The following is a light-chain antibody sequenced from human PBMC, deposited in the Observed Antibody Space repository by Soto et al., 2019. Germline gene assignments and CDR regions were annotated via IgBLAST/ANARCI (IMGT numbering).Light chain of an antibody. J-gene: IGKJ5*01. V-gene: IGKV1-9*01. CDR3: QQLNSYPPDT. CDR2: AAS. CDR1: QGISSY. Sequence: IQSTQSPSSLSASVGDRVTITCRASQGISSYLAWYQQKPGKAPKLLIYAASTLQSGVPSRFSGSGSGKDFTRTISSLQPEDFATYYCQQLNSYPPDTFGQGTRLEIK.